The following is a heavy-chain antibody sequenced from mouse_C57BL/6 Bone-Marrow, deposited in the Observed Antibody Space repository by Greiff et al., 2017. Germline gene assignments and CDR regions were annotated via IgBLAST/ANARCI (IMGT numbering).Heavy chain of an antibody. V-gene: IGHV1-50*01. J-gene: IGHJ2*01. CDR2: IDPSDSYT. D-gene: IGHD2-4*01. CDR3: ARRYYDYDGVPYYFDY. CDR1: GYTFTSYW. Sequence: QVQLLQPGAELVKPGASVKLSCKASGYTFTSYWMQWVKQRPGQGLEWIGEIDPSDSYTNSNQKFKGKATLPVNTSSSTAYMQLSSLTSEDSAVYYCARRYYDYDGVPYYFDYWGQGTTLTVSS.